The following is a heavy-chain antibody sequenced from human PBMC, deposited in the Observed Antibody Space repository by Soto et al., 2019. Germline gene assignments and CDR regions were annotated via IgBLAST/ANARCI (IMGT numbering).Heavy chain of an antibody. Sequence: ASVKVSCKASGYTFTSYGISWVRQAPGQGLEWMGWISAYNGNTNYAQKLQGRVTMTTDTSTSTAYMELRSLRSDDTAVYYCAREGSAARVYYYYHYGMDVWRQGTTVTVSS. J-gene: IGHJ6*02. D-gene: IGHD6-6*01. CDR1: GYTFTSYG. CDR2: ISAYNGNT. V-gene: IGHV1-18*01. CDR3: AREGSAARVYYYYHYGMDV.